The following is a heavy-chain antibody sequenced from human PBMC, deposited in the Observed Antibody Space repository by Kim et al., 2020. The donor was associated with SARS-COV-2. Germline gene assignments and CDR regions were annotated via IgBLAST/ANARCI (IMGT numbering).Heavy chain of an antibody. Sequence: SETLSLTCAVSGGSISSSNWWSWVRQPPGKGLEWIGEIYHSGSTNYNPSLKSRVTISVDKSKNQFSLKLSSVTAADTAVYYCARAPMLVHIAAAGNWFDPWGQGTLVTVSS. CDR2: IYHSGST. CDR1: GGSISSSNW. V-gene: IGHV4-4*02. D-gene: IGHD6-13*01. J-gene: IGHJ5*02. CDR3: ARAPMLVHIAAAGNWFDP.